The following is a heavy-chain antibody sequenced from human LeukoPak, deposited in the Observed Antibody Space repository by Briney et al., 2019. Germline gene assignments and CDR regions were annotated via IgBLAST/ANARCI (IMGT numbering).Heavy chain of an antibody. Sequence: GGSLRLSCAASGIIFSDFYMSWIRQAPGKGLEWISDINRSGSNTKYADSVKGRFTISRDNAKNTLYLQMNSLRAEDTAVYYCARDRGSYSDYWGQGTLVTVSS. CDR3: ARDRGSYSDY. V-gene: IGHV3-11*06. J-gene: IGHJ4*02. D-gene: IGHD3-16*01. CDR1: GIIFSDFY. CDR2: INRSGSNT.